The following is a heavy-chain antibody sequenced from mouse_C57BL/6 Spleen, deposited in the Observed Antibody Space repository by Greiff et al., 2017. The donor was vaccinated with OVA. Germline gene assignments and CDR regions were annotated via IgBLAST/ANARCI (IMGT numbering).Heavy chain of an antibody. V-gene: IGHV1-52*01. CDR3: ARGDYGKSWFAY. Sequence: VQLQQPGAELVRPGSSVKLSCKASGYTFTSYWMHWVKQRPIQGLEWIGNIDPSDSETHYNQKFKDKATLTVDKSSSTAYMQLSSLTSEDSAVYYCARGDYGKSWFAYWGQGTLVTVSA. J-gene: IGHJ3*01. CDR1: GYTFTSYW. CDR2: IDPSDSET. D-gene: IGHD2-1*01.